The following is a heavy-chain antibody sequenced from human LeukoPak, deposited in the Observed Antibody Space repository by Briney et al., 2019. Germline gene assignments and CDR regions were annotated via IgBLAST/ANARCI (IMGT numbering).Heavy chain of an antibody. CDR2: IYYSGST. V-gene: IGHV4-39*07. J-gene: IGHJ5*02. CDR1: GGSISSSSYY. CDR3: ARELKVPGTDWFDP. D-gene: IGHD2-8*01. Sequence: SETLSLTCTVSGGSISSSSYYWGWIRQPPGKGLEWIGSIYYSGSTYYNPSLKSRVTISVDTSKNQFSLKLSSVTAADTAVYYCARELKVPGTDWFDPWGQGTLVTVSS.